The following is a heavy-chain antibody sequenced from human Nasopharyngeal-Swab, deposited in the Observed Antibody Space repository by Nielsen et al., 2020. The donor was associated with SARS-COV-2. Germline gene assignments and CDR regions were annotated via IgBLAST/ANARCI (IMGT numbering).Heavy chain of an antibody. D-gene: IGHD5-24*01. CDR3: ARPRGDGYNFDAFDI. V-gene: IGHV4-59*01. CDR1: GGSISSSY. J-gene: IGHJ3*02. Sequence: SETLSLTCSVSGGSISSSYWSWIRQPPGKGLEWIGYIFYIGNTQYNPSLKSRVTISVDASKNQLSLILTSLTAADTAMYYCARPRGDGYNFDAFDIWGRGTMVTVSS. CDR2: IFYIGNT.